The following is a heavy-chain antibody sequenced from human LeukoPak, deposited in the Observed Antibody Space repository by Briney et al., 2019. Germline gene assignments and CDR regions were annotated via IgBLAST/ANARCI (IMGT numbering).Heavy chain of an antibody. D-gene: IGHD3-10*01. CDR3: ARWGEQTPLRSNAFDI. Sequence: SETLSLTCTVSGGSIDNGGYYWTWIRQPPGRGLEYIGYIYASGSAYYNPSLKSRLTLSVDGAKNQFSLKLTSVTAADTAVYYCARWGEQTPLRSNAFDIWGQGTLVTVSS. CDR1: GGSIDNGGYY. V-gene: IGHV4-30-2*01. CDR2: IYASGSA. J-gene: IGHJ3*02.